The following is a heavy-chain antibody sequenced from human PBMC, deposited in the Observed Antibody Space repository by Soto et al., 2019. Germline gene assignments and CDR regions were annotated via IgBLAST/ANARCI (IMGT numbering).Heavy chain of an antibody. CDR2: ISPSNGQT. D-gene: IGHD3-3*01. CDR3: ARVIMIFGVANLGSYFDY. Sequence: ASVKVSCKASGYTFSNFGLSWVRQAPGQGIEWMGWISPSNGQTIYAQNFHGRVTMTTDTSTATAHMELRSLISDDTAVYYCARVIMIFGVANLGSYFDYWGQGTRVTVSS. J-gene: IGHJ4*02. V-gene: IGHV1-18*01. CDR1: GYTFSNFG.